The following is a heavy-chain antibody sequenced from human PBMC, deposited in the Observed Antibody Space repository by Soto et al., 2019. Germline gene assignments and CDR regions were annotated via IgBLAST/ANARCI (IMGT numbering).Heavy chain of an antibody. V-gene: IGHV4-30-4*01. CDR1: GGSISSGDYY. CDR2: IYYSGST. J-gene: IGHJ4*02. D-gene: IGHD3-10*01. Sequence: ASETLSLTCTVSGGSISSGDYYWSWIRQPPGKGLEWIGYIYYSGSTYYNPSLKSRVTISVDTSKNQFSLKLSSVTAADTAVYYCARDTRAVYGSGASDYWGQGTLVTVSS. CDR3: ARDTRAVYGSGASDY.